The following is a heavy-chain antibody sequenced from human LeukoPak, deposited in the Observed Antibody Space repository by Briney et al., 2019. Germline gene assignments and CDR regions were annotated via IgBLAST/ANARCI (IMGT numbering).Heavy chain of an antibody. CDR2: LRGDGET. V-gene: IGHV3-23*01. Sequence: GGSLRLSCAASGFIFSNYAMSWVRQAPAGGLEWVSSLRGDGETFYAESVKGRLTLSRDESRNTVYLQLNNLRVEDTALYYCAKESWGWNADAVLWGQETRVPSPQ. J-gene: IGHJ4*02. D-gene: IGHD1-1*01. CDR3: AKESWGWNADAVL. CDR1: GFIFSNYA.